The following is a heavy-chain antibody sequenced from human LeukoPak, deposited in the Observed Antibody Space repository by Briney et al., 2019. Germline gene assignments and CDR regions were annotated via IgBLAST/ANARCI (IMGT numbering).Heavy chain of an antibody. Sequence: KPSETLSLTCTVSSGSISSYYWSWIRQPPGKGLEWIGYIYYSGGTNYNKYNPSLKSRVTISVDTSKNQFSLNLSSVTAADTALYYCAREGPYSSSSYYFDYWGLGTLVTVSS. D-gene: IGHD6-13*01. CDR3: AREGPYSSSSYYFDY. J-gene: IGHJ4*02. CDR2: IYYSGGT. V-gene: IGHV4-59*01. CDR1: SGSISSYY.